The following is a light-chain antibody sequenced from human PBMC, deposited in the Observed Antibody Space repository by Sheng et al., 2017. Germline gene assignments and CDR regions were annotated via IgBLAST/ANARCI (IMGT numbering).Light chain of an antibody. CDR1: NIGIKN. CDR3: QVWDSSVV. CDR2: RVS. V-gene: IGLV3-9*01. Sequence: SYELTQPLSVSVALGQTARITCGGNNIGIKNVHWYQQKPGQAPVLVIYRVSNRPSGIPERFSGSNVGEHGHPDHQQTPKAGDEADYFCQVWDSSVVFGGGTKLTVL. J-gene: IGLJ2*01.